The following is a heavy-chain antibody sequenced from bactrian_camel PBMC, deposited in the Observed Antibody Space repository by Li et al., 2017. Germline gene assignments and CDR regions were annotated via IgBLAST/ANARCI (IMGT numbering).Heavy chain of an antibody. CDR2: IYTGGGDG. Sequence: VQLVESGGGSVQAGGSLRLSCTYTRRPNYVTWFRQGPGNGREGVASIYTGGGDGYYADGVKGRFTISQDNAKNTVYLQMNSLKPEDTAIYYCAAAKEQYGGRWCAPNVRLFTNWGQGTQVTVS. J-gene: IGHJ4*01. D-gene: IGHD6*01. V-gene: IGHV3S40*01. CDR3: AAAKEQYGGRWCAPNVRLFTN. CDR1: TRRPNY.